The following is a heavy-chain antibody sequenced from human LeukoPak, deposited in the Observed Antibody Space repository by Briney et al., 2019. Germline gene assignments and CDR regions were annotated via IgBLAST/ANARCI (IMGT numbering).Heavy chain of an antibody. CDR1: GFTLTELS. J-gene: IGHJ3*02. CDR3: ASVLVPGYVFDI. V-gene: IGHV1-24*01. D-gene: IGHD3-16*02. CDR2: FDPEDGET. Sequence: ASVKVSCKVSGFTLTELSMHWVRQAPGKGLEWMGGFDPEDGETIYAQKFQGRVTMTEDTSTDTAYMELSSLRSDDTAVYCCASVLVPGYVFDIWGQGTMVTVSS.